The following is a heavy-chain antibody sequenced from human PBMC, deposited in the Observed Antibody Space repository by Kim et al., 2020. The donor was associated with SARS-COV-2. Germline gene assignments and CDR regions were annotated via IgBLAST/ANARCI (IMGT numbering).Heavy chain of an antibody. J-gene: IGHJ4*02. Sequence: YADSVKGRFTISRDIAKNSLYLQMNSLRAEDTAVYYCARRYYYDGSGFAYWGQGTLVTVSS. D-gene: IGHD3-22*01. CDR3: ARRYYYDGSGFAY. V-gene: IGHV3-11*06.